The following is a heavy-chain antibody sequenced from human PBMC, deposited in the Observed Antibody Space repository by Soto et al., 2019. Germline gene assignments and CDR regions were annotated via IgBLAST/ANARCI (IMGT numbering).Heavy chain of an antibody. J-gene: IGHJ6*03. CDR3: ARERSSFYYYYMDV. D-gene: IGHD6-6*01. V-gene: IGHV3-53*04. CDR1: GFTVSSNY. Sequence: PGGSLRLSCAASGFTVSSNYMSWVRQAPGKGLEWVSVIYSGGSTYYADSVKGRFTISRHNSKNTLYLQMNSLRAEDTAVYYCARERSSFYYYYMDVWGKGTTVTVSS. CDR2: IYSGGST.